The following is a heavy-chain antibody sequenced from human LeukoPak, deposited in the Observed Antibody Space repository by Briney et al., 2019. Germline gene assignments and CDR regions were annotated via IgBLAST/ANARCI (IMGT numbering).Heavy chain of an antibody. V-gene: IGHV4-34*01. CDR2: INHSGST. CDR1: GGSISSYY. J-gene: IGHJ6*03. D-gene: IGHD6-6*01. CDR3: ARGRIAARKVYSYYYMDV. Sequence: ETLSLTCPVSGGSISSYYWSWIRQPPGKGLEWIGEINHSGSTNYNPSLRSRVTISVDTSKNQFSLKLSSVTAADTAVYYCARGRIAARKVYSYYYMDVWGKGTTVTVSS.